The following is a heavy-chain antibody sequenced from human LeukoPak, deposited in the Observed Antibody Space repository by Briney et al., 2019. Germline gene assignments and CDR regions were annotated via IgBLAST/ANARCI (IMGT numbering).Heavy chain of an antibody. V-gene: IGHV4-39*01. Sequence: PSEILSLTCTVSGGSISSSSYYWGWIRQPPGKGLEWIGSIYYSGNTYYNPSLKSRVTMSVDTSKNQFSLKLSSLTAADTAVYYCARHLSWSYFEDYWGQGTLVTISS. CDR2: IYYSGNT. J-gene: IGHJ4*02. D-gene: IGHD3-10*01. CDR1: GGSISSSSYY. CDR3: ARHLSWSYFEDY.